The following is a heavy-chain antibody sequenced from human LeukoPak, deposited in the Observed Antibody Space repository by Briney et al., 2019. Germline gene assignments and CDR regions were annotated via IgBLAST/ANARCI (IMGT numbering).Heavy chain of an antibody. CDR3: ARAPYYDSSGPTDY. J-gene: IGHJ4*02. CDR2: IDHSGST. Sequence: SETLSLTCAVYGGSLNGYYWSWIRQPPGKRLEWIGEIDHSGSTQYNPSLKSRVTISLDTSKKQFSLKLTSLTAADTAVYYCARAPYYDSSGPTDYWGQGTLVTVSS. CDR1: GGSLNGYY. V-gene: IGHV4-34*01. D-gene: IGHD3-22*01.